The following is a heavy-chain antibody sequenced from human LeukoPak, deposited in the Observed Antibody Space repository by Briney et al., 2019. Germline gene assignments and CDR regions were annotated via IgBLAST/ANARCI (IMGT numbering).Heavy chain of an antibody. CDR2: IYYSGST. V-gene: IGHV4-59*01. Sequence: SETLSLTCTVSGGSISSYYWSWIRQPPGKGLEWIGYIYYSGSTNYNPSLKSRVTISVDTSKNQFSLKLSSVTAADTAVYYCASYPGYSSGWYDAFDIWGQGTMVTVSS. CDR3: ASYPGYSSGWYDAFDI. J-gene: IGHJ3*02. D-gene: IGHD6-19*01. CDR1: GGSISSYY.